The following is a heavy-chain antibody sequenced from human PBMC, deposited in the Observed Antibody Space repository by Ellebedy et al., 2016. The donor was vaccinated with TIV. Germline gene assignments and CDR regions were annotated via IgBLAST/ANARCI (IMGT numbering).Heavy chain of an antibody. V-gene: IGHV4-39*01. Sequence: MPSETLSLTCTVSGGSISSSSYYWAWIRQPPGKGLEWIGSIYYTGYTYYNPSLKSRGTISVDTSKDQFSLKLTSVTAADTAVYYCARSGIAVAGLADYWGQGILVTVSS. CDR1: GGSISSSSYY. CDR2: IYYTGYT. CDR3: ARSGIAVAGLADY. J-gene: IGHJ4*02. D-gene: IGHD6-19*01.